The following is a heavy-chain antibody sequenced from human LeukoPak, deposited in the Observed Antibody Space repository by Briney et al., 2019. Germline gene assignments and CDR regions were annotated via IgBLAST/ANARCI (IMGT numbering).Heavy chain of an antibody. CDR1: GGSFSGYY. D-gene: IGHD1-26*01. CDR3: AREDPEVGANCFDY. V-gene: IGHV4-34*01. CDR2: INHSGST. J-gene: IGHJ4*02. Sequence: SETLSLTCAVYGGSFSGYYWSWIRQPPGKGLEWIGEINHSGSTNYNPSLKSRVTISVDTSKNQFSLKLSSVTAADTAVYYCAREDPEVGANCFDYWGQGTLVTVSS.